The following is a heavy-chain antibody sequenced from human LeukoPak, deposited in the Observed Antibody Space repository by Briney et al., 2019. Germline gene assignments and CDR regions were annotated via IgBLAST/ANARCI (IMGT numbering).Heavy chain of an antibody. Sequence: SQTLSLTCAISGDSVSSNSAAWNWIRQSPSRGLEWLGGTYYRSKWYNDYAVSVKSRITINPDTSKNQFSLQLNSVTPEDTAVYYCAREAGSSSWYFGYYGMDVWGQGTTVTVSS. CDR3: AREAGSSSWYFGYYGMDV. CDR2: TYYRSKWYN. D-gene: IGHD6-13*01. V-gene: IGHV6-1*01. J-gene: IGHJ6*02. CDR1: GDSVSSNSAA.